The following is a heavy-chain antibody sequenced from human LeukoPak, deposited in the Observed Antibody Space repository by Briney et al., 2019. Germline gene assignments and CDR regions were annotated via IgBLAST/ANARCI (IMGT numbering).Heavy chain of an antibody. J-gene: IGHJ5*02. V-gene: IGHV4-31*03. Sequence: SQTLSLTCTVSGGSISSGGYYWSWIRQHPGKGLEWIGYIYYSGSTYYNPSLKSRVTISVDTSKNQFSLKLSSVTAADTAVYYCASSAGTYDFWSGYYNGWFDPWGQVTLVTVSS. CDR2: IYYSGST. D-gene: IGHD3-3*01. CDR3: ASSAGTYDFWSGYYNGWFDP. CDR1: GGSISSGGYY.